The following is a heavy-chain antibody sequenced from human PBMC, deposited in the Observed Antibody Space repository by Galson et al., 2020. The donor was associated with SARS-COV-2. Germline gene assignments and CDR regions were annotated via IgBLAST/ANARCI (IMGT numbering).Heavy chain of an antibody. V-gene: IGHV2-70*01. J-gene: IGHJ4*02. CDR2: IDWDDDK. CDR1: GFSLITSGMG. D-gene: IGHD5-12*01. Sequence: SGPTLVKPTQTLTLTCTFSGFSLITSGMGVTWIRQPPGKALEWLALIDWDDDKYYSTSLRTRLTISRDTSKNQVFLTMTNMDPVDTATYYCARMADGYGGYDYGSSPFDYWGQGTLVTVSS. CDR3: ARMADGYGGYDYGSSPFDY.